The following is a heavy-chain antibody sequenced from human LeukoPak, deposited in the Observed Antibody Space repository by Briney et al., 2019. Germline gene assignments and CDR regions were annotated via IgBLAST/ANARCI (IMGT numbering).Heavy chain of an antibody. D-gene: IGHD3-10*01. J-gene: IGHJ6*02. Sequence: GGSLRLSCAASGFTFSSFAMSWVRQAPGEGLEWVSVIYSGGSTYYADSVKGRFTISRDNSKNTLYLQMNSLRAEDTAVYYCASYMVRSYYGMDVWGQGTTVTVSS. CDR3: ASYMVRSYYGMDV. CDR2: IYSGGST. CDR1: GFTFSSFA. V-gene: IGHV3-66*01.